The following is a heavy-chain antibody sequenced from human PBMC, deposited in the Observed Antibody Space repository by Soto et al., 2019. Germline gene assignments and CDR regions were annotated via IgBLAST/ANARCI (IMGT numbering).Heavy chain of an antibody. CDR1: GFTFRDYD. CDR2: LGAADDP. D-gene: IGHD1-26*01. V-gene: IGHV3-13*05. CDR3: ARAYLGRLPRRADYYYAMDV. J-gene: IGHJ6*02. Sequence: EVKLVESGGGSVQPGESLRLSCAASGFTFRDYDMHWVRQPTGKGLEWVSGLGAADDPYYTASVKGRFSVSRDNAQNSLYLQMNNLRVEDTAVYFCARAYLGRLPRRADYYYAMDVWGRGTTVTVSS.